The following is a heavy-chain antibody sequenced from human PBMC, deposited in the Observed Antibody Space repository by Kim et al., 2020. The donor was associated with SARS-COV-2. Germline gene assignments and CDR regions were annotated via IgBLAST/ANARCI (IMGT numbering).Heavy chain of an antibody. D-gene: IGHD3-10*01. J-gene: IGHJ4*02. CDR3: AKPIRGVIITWGSFDY. V-gene: IGHV3-23*01. Sequence: SVKGRFTISRDNSRNTLFLQMNSLRAEDTAVYYCAKPIRGVIITWGSFDYWGQGTLVTVSS.